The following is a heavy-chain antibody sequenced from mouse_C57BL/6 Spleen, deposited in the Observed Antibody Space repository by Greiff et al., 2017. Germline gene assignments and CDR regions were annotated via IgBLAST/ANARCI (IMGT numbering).Heavy chain of an antibody. CDR1: GYAFSSYW. CDR2: IYPGDGDT. Sequence: VQVVESGAELVKPGASVKISCKASGYAFSSYWMNWVKQRPGKGLEWIGQIYPGDGDTNYNGKFKGKATLTADKSSSPAYMHLSSLTSEDSAVYFCARSGTEFAYWGQGTLVTVSA. V-gene: IGHV1-80*01. CDR3: ARSGTEFAY. D-gene: IGHD3-3*01. J-gene: IGHJ3*01.